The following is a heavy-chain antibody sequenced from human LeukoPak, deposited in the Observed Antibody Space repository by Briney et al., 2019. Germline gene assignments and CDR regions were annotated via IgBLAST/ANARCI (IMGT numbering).Heavy chain of an antibody. CDR1: GFTFSTYG. Sequence: GGSLRLSCAASGFTFSTYGMHWVRQTPGRGLEWVAFTQYNEGKKYYANFVKGRFTISRDNSKNTLYLQMNSLTNEDTAVYYCASESSTSCYTCRYFQHCGQGTLVTVSS. V-gene: IGHV3-30*02. CDR2: TQYNEGKK. D-gene: IGHD2-2*02. CDR3: ASESSTSCYTCRYFQH. J-gene: IGHJ1*01.